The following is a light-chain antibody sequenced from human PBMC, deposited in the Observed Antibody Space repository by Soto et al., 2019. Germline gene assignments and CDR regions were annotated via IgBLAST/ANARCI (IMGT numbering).Light chain of an antibody. V-gene: IGKV1-5*01. CDR2: DVS. Sequence: DIQMTQSPSTLFASVGDRGTITCRASQSVSDRLAWYQQKPGKAPKVLIYDVSTLESGVPSRFSGSGFGTEFILTISSLQPDDFATYYCHEYTGVWTFGQGTKV. CDR3: HEYTGVWT. CDR1: QSVSDR. J-gene: IGKJ1*01.